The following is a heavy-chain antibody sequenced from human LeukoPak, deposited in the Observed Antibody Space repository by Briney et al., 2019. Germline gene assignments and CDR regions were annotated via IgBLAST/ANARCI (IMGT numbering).Heavy chain of an antibody. CDR2: IYYSGST. D-gene: IGHD6-13*01. CDR3: ARVWSSSWSKEAPYYFDY. V-gene: IGHV4-59*01. CDR1: GGSLSSYY. J-gene: IGHJ4*02. Sequence: SETLSLTCTVSGGSLSSYYWSWVRQPPGKGLEWIGYIYYSGSTNYNPSLKSRVTISVSTSKNKSSLKLSSVTAADTAVYYCARVWSSSWSKEAPYYFDYWGQGTLVTVSS.